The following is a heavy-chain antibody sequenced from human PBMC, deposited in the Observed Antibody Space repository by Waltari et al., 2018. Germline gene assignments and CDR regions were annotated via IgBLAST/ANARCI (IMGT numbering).Heavy chain of an antibody. CDR3: AEEKARYGFDV. CDR1: GFSMTRSY. CDR2: VFHTGSP. V-gene: IGHV4-38-2*02. Sequence: QLQESGPGLVKPSETLSLTCSLSGFSMTRSYWAWIRQPPGKGREWIGSVFHTGSPSYNPSLKSRVTISVDSSKNPFTLGLTAVTAADTAVYYCAEEKARYGFDVWGQGTTVTVSS. J-gene: IGHJ6*02.